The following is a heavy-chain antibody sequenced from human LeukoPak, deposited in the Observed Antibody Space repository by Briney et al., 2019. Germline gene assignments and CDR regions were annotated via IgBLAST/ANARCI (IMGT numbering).Heavy chain of an antibody. CDR3: ARGLGLVVPAHGMDG. CDR1: GGSFSGYY. Sequence: PSETLSLTCAVYGGSFSGYYWGWIRPPPGKGPGWIGEILHCGRTNYNPSLQSRVTISVDTSNSRFSQKLSSVAAADTAVYYCARGLGLVVPAHGMDGWRKGTKV. D-gene: IGHD2-2*01. CDR2: ILHCGRT. J-gene: IGHJ6*01. V-gene: IGHV4-34*01.